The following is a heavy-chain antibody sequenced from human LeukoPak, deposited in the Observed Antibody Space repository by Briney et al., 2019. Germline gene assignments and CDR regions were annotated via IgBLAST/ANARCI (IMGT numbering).Heavy chain of an antibody. CDR2: ISSSVSTI. J-gene: IGHJ4*02. Sequence: GGSLRLSCAASGFTVNTNYMTWVRQAPGKGLEWIAYISSSVSTIYYTDSVKGRFTISRDNANNSLYLQMDSLRAEDTAVYYCTRRRDYGDSWGQGTLVTVSS. CDR1: GFTVNTNY. CDR3: TRRRDYGDS. V-gene: IGHV3-11*01.